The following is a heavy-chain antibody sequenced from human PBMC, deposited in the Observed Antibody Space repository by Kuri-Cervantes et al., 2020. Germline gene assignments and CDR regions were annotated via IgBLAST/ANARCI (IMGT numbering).Heavy chain of an antibody. Sequence: GGSLRLSCAASGFTFSSYAMHWVRQAPGKGLEWVAVISYDGSNKYYADSVKGRFTISRDNSKNTLYLQMNSLRAEDTAVYYCARVHCSGGSCYGGYYYGMDVWGQGTTVTVSS. CDR1: GFTFSSYA. J-gene: IGHJ6*02. CDR3: ARVHCSGGSCYGGYYYGMDV. V-gene: IGHV3-30-3*01. CDR2: ISYDGSNK. D-gene: IGHD2-15*01.